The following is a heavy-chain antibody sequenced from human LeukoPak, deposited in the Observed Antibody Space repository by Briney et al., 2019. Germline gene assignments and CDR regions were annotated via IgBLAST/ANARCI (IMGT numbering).Heavy chain of an antibody. CDR1: GFSFSSHL. Sequence: GGSLRLSGAASGFSFSSHLMSWVRQAPGKGLEWVANINQVGSQKYYVDSVKGRFSISRDNAKNSLYLQMNSLRAEDTAVYYCARSNREFASGTGDYWGQGTLVTVSS. V-gene: IGHV3-7*05. CDR2: INQVGSQK. CDR3: ARSNREFASGTGDY. D-gene: IGHD1-14*01. J-gene: IGHJ4*02.